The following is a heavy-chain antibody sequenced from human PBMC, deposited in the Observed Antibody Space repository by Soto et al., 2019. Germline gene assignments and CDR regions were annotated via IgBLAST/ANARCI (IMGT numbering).Heavy chain of an antibody. Sequence: SETLSLTCSVSGYSSSDYYWGWIRQTPGKGLEWIGYIHYSGTTYYNPSLKSRVTISEDMSRNQFSLSLSSVTAADTAVYFCARHYGGSTFDIWGQGTSVTVSS. CDR2: IHYSGTT. J-gene: IGHJ3*02. V-gene: IGHV4-30-4*01. D-gene: IGHD3-16*01. CDR1: GYSSSDYY. CDR3: ARHYGGSTFDI.